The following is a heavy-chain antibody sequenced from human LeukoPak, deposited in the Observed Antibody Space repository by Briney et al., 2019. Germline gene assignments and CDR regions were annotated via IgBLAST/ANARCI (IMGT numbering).Heavy chain of an antibody. Sequence: TGGSLRLSCAASGFTFSSYAMSWVRQAPGKGLEWVSAISGSGGSTYYADSVKGRFTISRDNSKNTLYLQMNSLRAEDTAVYYCAKSTSGLDHVGMYDYWGQGTLVTVSS. D-gene: IGHD2/OR15-2a*01. CDR2: ISGSGGST. V-gene: IGHV3-23*01. J-gene: IGHJ4*02. CDR1: GFTFSSYA. CDR3: AKSTSGLDHVGMYDY.